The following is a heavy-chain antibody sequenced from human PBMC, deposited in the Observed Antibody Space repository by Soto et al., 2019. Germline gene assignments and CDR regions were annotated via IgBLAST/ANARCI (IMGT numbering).Heavy chain of an antibody. Sequence: GASVKVSCKASGGTFSSYAISWVRQAPGQGFEWMGGIIPIFGTANYAQKFQGRVTITADESTSTAYMELSSLRSEDTAVYYCAGGHMVRGVPSYYGMDVWGQGTTVTVSS. CDR1: GGTFSSYA. J-gene: IGHJ6*02. D-gene: IGHD3-10*01. V-gene: IGHV1-69*13. CDR2: IIPIFGTA. CDR3: AGGHMVRGVPSYYGMDV.